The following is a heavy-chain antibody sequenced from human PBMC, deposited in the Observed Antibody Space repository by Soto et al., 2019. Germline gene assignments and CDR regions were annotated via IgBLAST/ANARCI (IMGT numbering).Heavy chain of an antibody. D-gene: IGHD3-10*01. CDR2: FDLENGET. J-gene: IGHJ4*02. V-gene: IGHV1-24*01. CDR1: GYTLTELS. CDR3: AIEVRRSNQFDH. Sequence: ASVKVSCKVSGYTLTELSIHWVRQAPGEGLEWMGGFDLENGETIYAQRFQGRVTMTEESSADTPYMELSSLRSEDTAVCYCAIEVRRSNQFDHRGQGTMVTVSS.